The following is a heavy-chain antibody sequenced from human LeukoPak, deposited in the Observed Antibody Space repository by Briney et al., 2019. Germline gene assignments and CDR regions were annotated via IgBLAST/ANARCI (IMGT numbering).Heavy chain of an antibody. D-gene: IGHD4-17*01. J-gene: IGHJ2*01. CDR2: INPTSVGR. CDR3: ARMGRGDQDWYFDL. Sequence: ASVKVSCKASGNTFTNYFVYWVRQAPGQGLEWIGIINPTSVGREYAQKFQGRITMTRDTSTSTVYMELNSLRSDDTAVYYCARMGRGDQDWYFDLWGRGTLITVSS. V-gene: IGHV1-46*01. CDR1: GNTFTNYF.